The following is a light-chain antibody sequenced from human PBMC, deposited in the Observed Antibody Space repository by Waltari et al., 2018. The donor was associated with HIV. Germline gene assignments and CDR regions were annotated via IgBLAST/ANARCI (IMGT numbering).Light chain of an antibody. V-gene: IGLV4-69*01. CDR1: SGHTNYA. CDR3: QTWGTGIVV. CDR2: LSTNGSH. J-gene: IGLJ2*01. Sequence: QVVLTQSPSASASLGASVKLTCTLSSGHTNYAIAWHQQQPEKGPRYLMRLSTNGSHTKGDGIPDRFSGSSSGAECYLTISSLQSEDEADYYCQTWGTGIVVFGGGTKLTVL.